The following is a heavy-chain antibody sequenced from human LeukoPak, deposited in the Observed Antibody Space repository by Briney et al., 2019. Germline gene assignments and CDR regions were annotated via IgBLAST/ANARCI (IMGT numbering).Heavy chain of an antibody. CDR2: IYYSGST. V-gene: IGHV4-59*12. D-gene: IGHD6-13*01. J-gene: IGHJ4*02. CDR3: AREPIAAAAPV. CDR1: GGSISSYY. Sequence: SETLSLTCTVSGGSISSYYWSWIRQPPGKGLEWIGYIYYSGSTNYNPSLKSRVTMSVDTSKNQFSLKLSSVTAADTAVYYCAREPIAAAAPVWGQGTLVTVSS.